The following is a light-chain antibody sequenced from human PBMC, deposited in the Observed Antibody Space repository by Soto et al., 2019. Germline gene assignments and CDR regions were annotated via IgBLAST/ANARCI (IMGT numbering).Light chain of an antibody. Sequence: EILLTQSPGTLSLSPGERATLSWRASQSVSSSYLAWYQQKPGQAPRLVLYAASTRATGIPDRFSGSVSGTEFALTISSLQSEDFAVYYCQQYNEWPPFTFGQGTRLEI. J-gene: IGKJ5*01. V-gene: IGKV3-15*01. CDR3: QQYNEWPPFT. CDR2: AAS. CDR1: QSVSSSY.